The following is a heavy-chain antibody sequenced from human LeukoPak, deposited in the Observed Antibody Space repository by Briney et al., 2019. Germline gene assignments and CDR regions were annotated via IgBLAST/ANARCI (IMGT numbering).Heavy chain of an antibody. V-gene: IGHV4-4*07. J-gene: IGHJ5*02. CDR3: AREFRKGWDWFDP. CDR1: GGSINFYY. D-gene: IGHD1-26*01. Sequence: PSETLSLTCTVSGGSINFYYWSWIRQSAGKGLEWIGRIHAGGSTNYNPSLKSRVTISADTSKNQFSLKLSSVTAADTAVYYCAREFRKGWDWFDPWGQGTLVTVSP. CDR2: IHAGGST.